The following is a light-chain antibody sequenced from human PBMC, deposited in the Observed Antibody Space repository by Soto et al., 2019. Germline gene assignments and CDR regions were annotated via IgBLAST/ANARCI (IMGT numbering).Light chain of an antibody. Sequence: QPVLTQSPSASASLGASVKLTCTLSSWHGNYVIAWHQQQPEKGPRYLMKVKSDGSHNKGDGIPDRFSGSSSGAERYLAISSLQSEDEADYYCQTWDTGIVVFGGGTKLTVL. CDR1: SWHGNYV. J-gene: IGLJ2*01. V-gene: IGLV4-69*01. CDR2: VKSDGSH. CDR3: QTWDTGIVV.